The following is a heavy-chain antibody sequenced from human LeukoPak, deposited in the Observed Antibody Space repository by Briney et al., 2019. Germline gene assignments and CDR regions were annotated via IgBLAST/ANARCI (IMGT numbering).Heavy chain of an antibody. CDR2: IRYDGSDK. Sequence: GGSLRLSCSASGFTFSTYGMHWVRQAPGKGLEWVAFIRYDGSDKYYADSVKGRFTISRDNAKNSLYLEMTCPRAEDTAVYYCVRWRKSSNWFYDYWGQGALVTVSS. CDR3: VRWRKSSNWFYDY. V-gene: IGHV3-30*02. CDR1: GFTFSTYG. J-gene: IGHJ4*02. D-gene: IGHD4-11*01.